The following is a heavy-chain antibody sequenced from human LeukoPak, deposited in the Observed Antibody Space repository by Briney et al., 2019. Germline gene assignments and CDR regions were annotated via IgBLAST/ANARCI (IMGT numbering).Heavy chain of an antibody. CDR1: GFTVSSNY. CDR2: IYSGGST. CDR3: ARDVAAAWGYFDY. D-gene: IGHD3-16*01. Sequence: GGSLRLSCAASGFTVSSNYMSWVHQAPGKGLEWVSFIYSGGSTYYADSVKGRFTISRDNSKNTLYLQMNSLRAEDTAVYYCARDVAAAWGYFDYWGQGSLVTVSS. J-gene: IGHJ4*02. V-gene: IGHV3-53*01.